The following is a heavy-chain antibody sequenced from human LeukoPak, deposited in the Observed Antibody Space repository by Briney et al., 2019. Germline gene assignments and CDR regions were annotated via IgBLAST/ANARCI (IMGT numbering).Heavy chain of an antibody. CDR2: VFYSGIT. D-gene: IGHD1-26*01. V-gene: IGHV4-59*02. CDR3: ARGVGDTEFDY. CDR1: GDSVSSYY. Sequence: SETLSLTCTVSGDSVSSYYWSWIRQPPGKGLEWIGYVFYSGITNYNPSLKSRVTISVDTSKNQFSLKLSSVTAADTAVYSCARGVGDTEFDYWGQGTLVTVSS. J-gene: IGHJ4*02.